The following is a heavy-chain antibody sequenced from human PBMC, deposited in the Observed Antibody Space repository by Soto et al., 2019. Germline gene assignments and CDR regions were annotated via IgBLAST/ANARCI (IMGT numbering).Heavy chain of an antibody. CDR2: IIPIFGTA. J-gene: IGHJ4*02. Sequence: SVKVSCKASGGTFSSYAISWLRQAPGQGLEWMGGIIPIFGTANYAQKFQGRVTITADESTSTAYMELSSLRSEDTAVYYCARTPRTDYGDYFGNWGQGTLVTVSS. CDR3: ARTPRTDYGDYFGN. V-gene: IGHV1-69*13. CDR1: GGTFSSYA. D-gene: IGHD4-17*01.